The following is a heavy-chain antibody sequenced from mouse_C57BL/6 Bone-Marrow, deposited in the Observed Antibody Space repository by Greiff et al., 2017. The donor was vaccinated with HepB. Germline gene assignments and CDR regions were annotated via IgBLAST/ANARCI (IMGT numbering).Heavy chain of an antibody. CDR3: TRDRKIYPLAY. J-gene: IGHJ3*01. Sequence: EVMLVESGEGLVKPGGSLKLSCAASGFTFSSYAMSWVRQTPEKRLEWVAYISSGGDYIYYADTVKGRFTISRDNARNTLYLQMSSLKSEDTAMYYCTRDRKIYPLAYWGQGTLVTVSA. CDR2: ISSGGDYI. CDR1: GFTFSSYA. D-gene: IGHD2-1*01. V-gene: IGHV5-9-1*02.